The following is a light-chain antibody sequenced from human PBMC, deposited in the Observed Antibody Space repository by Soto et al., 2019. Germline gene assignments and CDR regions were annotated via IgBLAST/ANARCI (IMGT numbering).Light chain of an antibody. V-gene: IGKV1-39*01. Sequence: DIQMTQSPSSLSASVGDRVTITCRASQDVANFLNWYQQKPGRAPKILIYAASNLQRGVPSRFSGSGSGTEFTLTISSLEPEDFASYYCQQSITFPYTCGQGTKLEI. CDR3: QQSITFPYT. CDR2: AAS. J-gene: IGKJ2*01. CDR1: QDVANF.